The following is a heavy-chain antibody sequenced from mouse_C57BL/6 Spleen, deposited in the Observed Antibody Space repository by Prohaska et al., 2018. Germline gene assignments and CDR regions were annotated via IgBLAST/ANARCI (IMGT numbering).Heavy chain of an antibody. CDR1: GYTFTSYW. J-gene: IGHJ3*01. Sequence: QVQLQQPGTELVKPGASVKLSCKASGYTFTSYWMHWVKQRPGQGLEWIGNITPSKCGTNYNEKFKSKATLTVDKSSSTAYMQLSSLTSEDSAVYYCATVGRDWGQGTLVTVSA. CDR3: ATVGRD. V-gene: IGHV1-53*01. CDR2: ITPSKCGT. D-gene: IGHD4-1*01.